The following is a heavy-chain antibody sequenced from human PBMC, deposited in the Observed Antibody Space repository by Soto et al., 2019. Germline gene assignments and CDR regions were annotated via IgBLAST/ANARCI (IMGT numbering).Heavy chain of an antibody. Sequence: QVQLVQSGAEEKKPGASVKVSCKASVYTFTSYAMHWVRQAPGQRLEWMGWINAGNGNTKYSQKFQGRVTITRDTSASTADMELRSLRSEDTAVYYCARSIVVVTAIDYWGQGTLVTVSS. CDR2: INAGNGNT. D-gene: IGHD2-21*02. CDR3: ARSIVVVTAIDY. J-gene: IGHJ4*02. CDR1: VYTFTSYA. V-gene: IGHV1-3*05.